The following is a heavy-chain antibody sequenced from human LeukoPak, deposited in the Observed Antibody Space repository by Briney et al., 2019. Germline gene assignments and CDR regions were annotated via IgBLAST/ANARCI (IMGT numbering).Heavy chain of an antibody. V-gene: IGHV4-59*01. Sequence: PSETLSLTCTVSGGSISSYYWSWIRQPPGKGLEWIGYIYYSGSTNYNPSLKSRVTISVDTSKNQFSLKLSSVTAADTAVYYCARVGNDFWSGRHFDYWGQGTLVTVSS. CDR3: ARVGNDFWSGRHFDY. CDR1: GGSISSYY. CDR2: IYYSGST. J-gene: IGHJ4*02. D-gene: IGHD3-3*01.